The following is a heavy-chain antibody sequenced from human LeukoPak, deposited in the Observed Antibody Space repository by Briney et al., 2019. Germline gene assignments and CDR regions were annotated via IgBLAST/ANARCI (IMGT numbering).Heavy chain of an antibody. J-gene: IGHJ4*02. CDR3: ARDRSTVTGHCTGDNCYAELG. V-gene: IGHV3-53*01. CDR1: GFAVSNKF. D-gene: IGHD2-8*02. CDR2: IRVGDVT. Sequence: GGSLRLSCAASGFAVSNKFMYWVRQAPGKGLEWVSVIRVGDVTHYADSVKGRFTVSRDNSKNILYLQLNRLRAEDTAVYYCARDRSTVTGHCTGDNCYAELGRGQGAQVIVSS.